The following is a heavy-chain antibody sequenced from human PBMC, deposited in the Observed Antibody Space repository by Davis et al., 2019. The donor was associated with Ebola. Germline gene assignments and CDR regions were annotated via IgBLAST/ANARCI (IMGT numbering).Heavy chain of an antibody. CDR2: IRSKANSYAT. CDR3: TRRDCSSTSCSVN. J-gene: IGHJ4*02. Sequence: GGSLRLSFASSPFSFLLSAMHWVRQASGKGLEWVGRIRSKANSYATAYAASVKGRFTISRDDSKNTAYLQMNSLKTEDTAVYYCTRRDCSSTSCSVNWGQGTLVTVSS. V-gene: IGHV3-73*01. CDR1: PFSFLLSA. D-gene: IGHD2-2*01.